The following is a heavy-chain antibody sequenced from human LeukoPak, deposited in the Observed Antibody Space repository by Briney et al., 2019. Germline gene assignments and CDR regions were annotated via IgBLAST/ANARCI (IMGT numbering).Heavy chain of an antibody. J-gene: IGHJ3*02. CDR3: ARTYVANSFDI. V-gene: IGHV4-61*01. D-gene: IGHD3-16*01. CDR2: IYYSGNT. CDR1: GGSISSSSYY. Sequence: SETLSLTCTVSGGSISSSSYYWSWIRQPPGKGLEWIGYIYYSGNTIYNPSLKSRVTISVDTSKNQFSLKLSSVTAADTAVYYCARTYVANSFDIWGQGTMVTVSS.